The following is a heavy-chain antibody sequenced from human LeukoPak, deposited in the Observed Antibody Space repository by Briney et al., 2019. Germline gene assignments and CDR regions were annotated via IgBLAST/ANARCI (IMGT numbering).Heavy chain of an antibody. J-gene: IGHJ6*02. D-gene: IGHD6-13*01. CDR2: IIHSGST. CDR1: GGSFSGYY. Sequence: KPPETSSLTCAVYGGSFSGYYGRWIGPHPGKGLEWIGKIIHSGSTNYNPSLKTRVTIIVRTSKDRSSLKLSSVTAADTAVYYCARGTIAAAGQRDRTIRTNYGMDVCGQRAPFSASS. CDR3: ARGTIAAAGQRDRTIRTNYGMDV. V-gene: IGHV4-34*01.